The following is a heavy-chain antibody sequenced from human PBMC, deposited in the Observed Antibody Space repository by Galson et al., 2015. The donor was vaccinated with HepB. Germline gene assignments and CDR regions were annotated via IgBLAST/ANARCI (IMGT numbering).Heavy chain of an antibody. V-gene: IGHV3-48*01. D-gene: IGHD3-3*01. J-gene: IGHJ6*02. CDR1: GFVFSTYN. CDR3: ATFYDFWTQADGNYGMDV. Sequence: SLRLSCAASGFVFSTYNMNWVRQAPGKGLEWISYISSSSTSVYYADSVKGRFTISRDNAKNSLYLQMNSLRAEDTAVYYCATFYDFWTQADGNYGMDVWGQGTTVTVSS. CDR2: ISSSSTSV.